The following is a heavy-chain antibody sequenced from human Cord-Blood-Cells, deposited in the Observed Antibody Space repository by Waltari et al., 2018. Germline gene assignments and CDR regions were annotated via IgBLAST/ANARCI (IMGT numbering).Heavy chain of an antibody. Sequence: QVQLQQWGAGLLKPSETLSLTCAVYGGSFSGYYWSWIRRPPGKGLEWIGEINQSGRTNYNPSLKSRVTISVDTSKNQFSLKLSSVTAADTAVYYCARDRTGRQLLWFGESPYYFDYWGQGTLVTVSS. D-gene: IGHD3-10*01. V-gene: IGHV4-34*01. CDR2: INQSGRT. CDR1: GGSFSGYY. CDR3: ARDRTGRQLLWFGESPYYFDY. J-gene: IGHJ4*02.